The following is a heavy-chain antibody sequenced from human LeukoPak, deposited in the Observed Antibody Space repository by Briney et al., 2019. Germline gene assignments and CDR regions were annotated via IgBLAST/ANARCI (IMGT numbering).Heavy chain of an antibody. Sequence: GGSLRLSCAASGFTVSTKYMSWVRQAPGKGLEWVSLIYSDGSTYYADSVKGRITISRDNSKNTLYIQMNSLRAEDTAVYYCASYYLEWLFGWAFDIWGQGTMVTVFS. CDR1: GFTVSTKY. CDR2: IYSDGST. CDR3: ASYYLEWLFGWAFDI. V-gene: IGHV3-66*02. J-gene: IGHJ3*02. D-gene: IGHD3-3*01.